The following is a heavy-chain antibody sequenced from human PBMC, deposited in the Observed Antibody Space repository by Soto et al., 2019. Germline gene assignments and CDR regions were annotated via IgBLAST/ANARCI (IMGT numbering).Heavy chain of an antibody. Sequence: GGSLRLSCAASGFTFSNAWMNWVRQAPGKGLEWVGRIKSKTDGGTTDYAAPVKGRFTISRDDSKNTLYLQMNSLKTEDTAVYYCTTRLLVLHRNVDIVATISQKVDYWGQGTLVTVSS. CDR2: IKSKTDGGTT. CDR3: TTRLLVLHRNVDIVATISQKVDY. J-gene: IGHJ4*02. D-gene: IGHD5-12*01. V-gene: IGHV3-15*07. CDR1: GFTFSNAW.